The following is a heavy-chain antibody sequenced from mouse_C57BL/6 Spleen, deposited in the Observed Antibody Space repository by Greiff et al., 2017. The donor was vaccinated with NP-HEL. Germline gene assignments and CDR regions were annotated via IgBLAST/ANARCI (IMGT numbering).Heavy chain of an antibody. D-gene: IGHD2-1*01. V-gene: IGHV1-80*01. J-gene: IGHJ4*01. Sequence: QVQLKQSGAELVKPGASVKISCKASGYAFSSYWMNWVKQRPGKGLEWIGQIYPGDGDTNYNGKFKGKATLTADKSSSTAYMQLSSLTSEDSAVYFCARGDGNSRPYYYAMDYWGQGTSVTVSS. CDR1: GYAFSSYW. CDR3: ARGDGNSRPYYYAMDY. CDR2: IYPGDGDT.